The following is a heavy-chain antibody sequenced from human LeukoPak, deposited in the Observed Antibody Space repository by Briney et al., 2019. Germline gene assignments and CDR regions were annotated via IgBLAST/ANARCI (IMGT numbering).Heavy chain of an antibody. J-gene: IGHJ1*01. CDR1: GFTFSSYA. D-gene: IGHD2-15*01. Sequence: GGSLRLSCAASGFTFSSYAMSWVRQAPGKGLEWVSAISGSGGSTYYADSVKGRFTISRDNSKNTLYLQMNSLRAEDTAVYSCAKNVVVVLGATSLYFQHWGQGTLVTVSS. V-gene: IGHV3-23*01. CDR2: ISGSGGST. CDR3: AKNVVVVLGATSLYFQH.